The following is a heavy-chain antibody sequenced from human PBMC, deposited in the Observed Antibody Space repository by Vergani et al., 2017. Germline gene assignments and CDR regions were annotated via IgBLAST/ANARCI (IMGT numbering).Heavy chain of an antibody. CDR3: ARCSSWYFDY. J-gene: IGHJ4*02. V-gene: IGHV3-66*01. D-gene: IGHD6-13*01. CDR1: GFTFSSYS. CDR2: IYSGGST. Sequence: EVQLVESGGGLVKPGGSLRLSCAASGFTFSSYSMNWVRQAPGKGLEWVSVIYSGGSTYYADSVKGRFTISRDNSKNTLYLQMNSLRAEDTAVYYCARCSSWYFDYWGQGTLVTVSS.